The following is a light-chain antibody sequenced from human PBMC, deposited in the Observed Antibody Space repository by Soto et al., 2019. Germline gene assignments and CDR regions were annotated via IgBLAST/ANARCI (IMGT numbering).Light chain of an antibody. CDR3: AAWDDSLRGRV. V-gene: IGLV1-47*01. CDR2: RNN. J-gene: IGLJ3*02. Sequence: QSVLTQPPSASGTPGQRVTISCSGSSSNIGSNFVYWYQQLPGTAPKLLIYRNNQWPSGVPDRFSGSKSGTSASLAISGLRSEDEADYYCAAWDDSLRGRVFGGGTKLTVL. CDR1: SSNIGSNF.